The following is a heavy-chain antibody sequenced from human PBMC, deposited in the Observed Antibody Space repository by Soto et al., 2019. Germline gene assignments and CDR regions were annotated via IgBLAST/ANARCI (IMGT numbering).Heavy chain of an antibody. V-gene: IGHV2-5*02. CDR1: GFSLSTSGVV. D-gene: IGHD4-17*01. CDR2: IYWDDDK. J-gene: IGHJ4*02. CDR3: AHNDYGDNPFDY. Sequence: SGPTLVNPTQTLTLTCTFSGFSLSTSGVVLAWILQPPGKALEWLALIYWDDDKRYSPSLKSRLTITKDTSKNQVVLTMANMDPVDTATYYCAHNDYGDNPFDYWGQGTLVTVSS.